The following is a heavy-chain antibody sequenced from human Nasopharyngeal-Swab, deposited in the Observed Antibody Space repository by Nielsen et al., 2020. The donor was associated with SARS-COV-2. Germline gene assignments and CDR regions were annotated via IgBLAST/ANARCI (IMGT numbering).Heavy chain of an antibody. V-gene: IGHV3-21*01. CDR1: GFTFSSYN. D-gene: IGHD6-19*01. J-gene: IGHJ4*02. CDR2: ISSSSNYI. CDR3: ARDLAVAVGRETGENFDY. Sequence: GESLKISCAASGFTFSSYNMNWVRQAPGKGLEWVSSISSSSNYIYYADSVKGRFTISRDNSKNTLYLQMNSLRAEDTAVYYCARDLAVAVGRETGENFDYWGQGTLVTVSS.